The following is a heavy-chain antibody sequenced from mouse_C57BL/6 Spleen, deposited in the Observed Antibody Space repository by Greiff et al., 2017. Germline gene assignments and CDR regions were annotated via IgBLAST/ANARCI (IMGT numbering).Heavy chain of an antibody. Sequence: VKLQESGPGLVQPSQSLSITCTVSGFSLTSYGVHWVRQSPGKGLEWLGVIWSGGSTDNNAAFISRLGISKDNSKSQVFFKMNSLQADDTAIYYCARERENYDYAYAMDYWGQGTSVTVSS. V-gene: IGHV2-2*01. D-gene: IGHD2-4*01. CDR3: ARERENYDYAYAMDY. CDR1: GFSLTSYG. J-gene: IGHJ4*01. CDR2: IWSGGST.